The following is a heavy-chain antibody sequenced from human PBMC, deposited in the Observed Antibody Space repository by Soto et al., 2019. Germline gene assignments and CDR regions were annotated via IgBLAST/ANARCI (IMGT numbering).Heavy chain of an antibody. Sequence: PGGSLRLSCAASGFTFSDYYMSWIRQAPGKGLEWVSYISSSVDYTNYADSVKGRFTISRDNAKNSLYLQMNSLRAEDTAVFYCARDRPIVGAYDYWGQGTLVTVS. CDR2: ISSSVDYT. J-gene: IGHJ4*02. CDR1: GFTFSDYY. V-gene: IGHV3-11*05. CDR3: ARDRPIVGAYDY. D-gene: IGHD1-26*01.